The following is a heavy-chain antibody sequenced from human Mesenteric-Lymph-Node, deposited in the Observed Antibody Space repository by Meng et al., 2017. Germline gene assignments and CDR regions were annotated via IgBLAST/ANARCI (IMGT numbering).Heavy chain of an antibody. V-gene: IGHV3-11*01. Sequence: GGSLRLSCAASGFTFSDYYMSWIRQAPGKGLEWVSYISSSGSTIYYADSVKGRFTISRDNAKNSLYLQMNSLRAEDTAVYYCARVAGAKITMIVVVKRVYGMDVWGQGTTVTVSS. J-gene: IGHJ6*02. D-gene: IGHD3-22*01. CDR1: GFTFSDYY. CDR3: ARVAGAKITMIVVVKRVYGMDV. CDR2: ISSSGSTI.